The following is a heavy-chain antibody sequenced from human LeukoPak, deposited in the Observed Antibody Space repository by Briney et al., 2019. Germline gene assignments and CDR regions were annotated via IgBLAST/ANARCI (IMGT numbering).Heavy chain of an antibody. V-gene: IGHV1-18*01. Sequence: ASVKVSCKASGYTFTSYGISWVRQAPGQGLEWMGWISAYNGNTNYAQKLQGRVTMTTGTSTSTAYMELRSLRSDDTAVYYCAAGYPDYYYYGMDVWGQGTTVTVSS. D-gene: IGHD3-9*01. CDR3: AAGYPDYYYYGMDV. CDR2: ISAYNGNT. CDR1: GYTFTSYG. J-gene: IGHJ6*02.